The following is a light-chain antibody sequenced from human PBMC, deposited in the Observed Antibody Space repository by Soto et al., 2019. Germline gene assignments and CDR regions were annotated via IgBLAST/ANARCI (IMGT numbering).Light chain of an antibody. V-gene: IGKV3-15*01. CDR3: QQYHNWPPQYT. CDR1: QSVASN. CDR2: GAS. Sequence: EIVMTQSPASLSVSPGDGATLSCRASQSVASNVAWYQQKPGQGPRLLIHGASTRAVGVPARFSGSGSGTDFPLTISSLQSEDFAVYYCQQYHNWPPQYTFGQGTKLQIK. J-gene: IGKJ2*01.